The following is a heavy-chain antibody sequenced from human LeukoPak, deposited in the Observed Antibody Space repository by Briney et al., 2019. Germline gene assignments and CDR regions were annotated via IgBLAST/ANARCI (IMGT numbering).Heavy chain of an antibody. D-gene: IGHD2/OR15-2a*01. CDR2: TWSDGSDK. CDR1: GLSFSNYV. CDR3: ARAQSATSSYYFCLTGEGDPGTVSPQAANRPSPDY. Sequence: PGKSLRLSCAASGLSFSNYVIQWVGQAPGKGLEWVAVTWSDGSDKYFADSVKGRFSISRDNSKNTLYLQMNSLRACETAICFCARAQSATSSYYFCLTGEGDPGTVSPQAANRPSPDY. V-gene: IGHV3-33*01. J-gene: IGHJ4*01.